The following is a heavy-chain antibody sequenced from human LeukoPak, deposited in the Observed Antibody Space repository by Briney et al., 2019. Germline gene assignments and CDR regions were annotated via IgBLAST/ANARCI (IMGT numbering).Heavy chain of an antibody. CDR3: PRHRAAATLSGSFDP. V-gene: IGHV5-51*01. Sequence: GESLKISCKGSGYSFTNYWIGWVRQMPGKGLEWMGIIYPGDSDTRYSPSFQGQVTISVDKSISTAYLQWSSLKASDTAMYYCPRHRAAATLSGSFDPWGQGTLVTVSS. CDR2: IYPGDSDT. J-gene: IGHJ5*02. D-gene: IGHD2-15*01. CDR1: GYSFTNYW.